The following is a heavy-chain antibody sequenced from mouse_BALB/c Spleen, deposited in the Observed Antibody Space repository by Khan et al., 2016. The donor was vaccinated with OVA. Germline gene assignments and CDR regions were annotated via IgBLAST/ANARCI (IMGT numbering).Heavy chain of an antibody. CDR1: GYTFTSYW. CDR3: ASGYFGNYEFVY. D-gene: IGHD2-1*01. CDR2: IFHGTGPT. V-gene: IGHV1S132*01. Sequence: QVQLKESGAELVKPGASVKLSCKTSGYTFTSYWIQWVKQRPGQGLGWIGQIFHGTGPTYYNENFKGKATLTVDTSSSTAYMQLSSLTSEDAAVYFGASGYFGNYEFVYWGQGTLVTVSP. J-gene: IGHJ3*01.